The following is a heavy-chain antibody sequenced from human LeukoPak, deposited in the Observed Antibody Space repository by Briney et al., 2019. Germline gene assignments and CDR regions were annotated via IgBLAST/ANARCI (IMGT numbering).Heavy chain of an antibody. CDR2: IRYDETNK. Sequence: GGSLRLSCAASGLTFNNYGIHSVRQAPGKGLECVAFIRYDETNKYYADSVKGRFTISRDNSKNTLTLEMDSWRAEDTAVYYCAKDRGYNILTGYSKAHYFDYWGQGTLVTVSS. CDR1: GLTFNNYG. V-gene: IGHV3-30*02. J-gene: IGHJ4*02. CDR3: AKDRGYNILTGYSKAHYFDY. D-gene: IGHD3-9*01.